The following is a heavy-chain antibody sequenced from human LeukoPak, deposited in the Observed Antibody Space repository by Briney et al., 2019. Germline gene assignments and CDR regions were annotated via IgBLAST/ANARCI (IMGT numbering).Heavy chain of an antibody. CDR3: ARGSAIAAAGTYCYYYGMDV. D-gene: IGHD6-13*01. J-gene: IGHJ6*02. CDR1: GGTFSSYA. CDR2: IIPIFGTA. V-gene: IGHV1-69*13. Sequence: ASVKVSCKASGGTFSSYAISWVRQAPGQGLEWMGGIIPIFGTANYAQKFQGRVTITADESTSTAYMELSSLRSEDTAVYYCARGSAIAAAGTYCYYYGMDVWGQGTTVTVSS.